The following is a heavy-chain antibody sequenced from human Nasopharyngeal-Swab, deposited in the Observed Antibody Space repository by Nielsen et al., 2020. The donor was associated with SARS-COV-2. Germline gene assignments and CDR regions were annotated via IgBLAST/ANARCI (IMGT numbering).Heavy chain of an antibody. CDR1: GFTFSSYG. CDR3: AREELLNNYDAFNT. CDR2: IWYDGSNK. J-gene: IGHJ3*02. V-gene: IGHV3-33*01. Sequence: GGSLRLSCAASGFTFSSYGMHWVRQAPGKGLEWVAVIWYDGSNKYYADSVKGRFTISRDNSKNTLYLQMNSLRAEDTAVYYCAREELLNNYDAFNTWGQGTMVTVSS. D-gene: IGHD2-15*01.